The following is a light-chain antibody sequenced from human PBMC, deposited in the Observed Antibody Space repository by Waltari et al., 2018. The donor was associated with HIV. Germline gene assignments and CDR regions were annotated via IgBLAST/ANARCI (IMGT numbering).Light chain of an antibody. Sequence: QSVLTQPPSASGTPGQRVTISCSGASSTLGSNYVYWYPYLPGTTPKLLIYRNNQRPSGVTDRFSGSKSGTSASLAISGLRSEDETDYYCAAWDDSLSGYVFGTGTKVTVL. CDR2: RNN. V-gene: IGLV1-47*01. CDR1: SSTLGSNY. J-gene: IGLJ1*01. CDR3: AAWDDSLSGYV.